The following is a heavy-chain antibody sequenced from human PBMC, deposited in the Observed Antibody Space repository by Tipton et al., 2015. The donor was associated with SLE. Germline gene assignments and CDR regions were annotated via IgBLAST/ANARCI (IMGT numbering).Heavy chain of an antibody. Sequence: TLSLTCSVSGGSISGSSYYWGWIRQPPGKGLEWIGEINHSGSTNYNPSLKSRVTISVDTSKNQFSLKLSSVTAADTAVYYCAREPVYYYYYMDVWGKGTTVTVSS. CDR1: GGSISGSSYY. CDR2: INHSGST. CDR3: AREPVYYYYYMDV. J-gene: IGHJ6*03. V-gene: IGHV4-39*07.